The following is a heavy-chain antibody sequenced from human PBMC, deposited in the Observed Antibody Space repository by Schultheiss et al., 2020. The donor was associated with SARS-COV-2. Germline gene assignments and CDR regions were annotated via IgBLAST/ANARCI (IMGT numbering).Heavy chain of an antibody. V-gene: IGHV4-34*01. CDR3: ARVTGSGSDPPFDH. CDR1: GGSFSGYY. Sequence: SETLSLTCAVYGGSFSGYYWSWIRQPPGKGLEWIGEINHSGSTNYNPSLKSRVTISVDTSKNQFSLKLGSVTAADTAVYYCARVTGSGSDPPFDHWGQGTLVTVSS. CDR2: INHSGST. D-gene: IGHD3-10*01. J-gene: IGHJ4*02.